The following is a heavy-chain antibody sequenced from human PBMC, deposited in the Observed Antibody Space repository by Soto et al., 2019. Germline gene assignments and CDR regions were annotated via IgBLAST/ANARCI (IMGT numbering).Heavy chain of an antibody. CDR3: ARDEVVEMATMIDY. V-gene: IGHV3-30-3*01. J-gene: IGHJ4*02. Sequence: GGSLRLSCAASGFTFSSYAMHWVRQAPGKGLEWVAVISYDGNTKYYADSVKGRFTISRDNSRNTLNLQMNSLRVEDTAVYYCARDEVVEMATMIDYWGQGSLVTVSS. CDR1: GFTFSSYA. CDR2: ISYDGNTK.